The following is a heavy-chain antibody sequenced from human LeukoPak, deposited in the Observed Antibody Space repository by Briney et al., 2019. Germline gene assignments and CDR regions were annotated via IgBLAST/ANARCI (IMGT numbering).Heavy chain of an antibody. CDR1: GYSISSGYY. CDR3: ARVMIPYYFDY. CDR2: IYYSGST. J-gene: IGHJ4*02. D-gene: IGHD2-8*01. Sequence: SETLSLTCTVSGYSISSGYYWGWIRQPPGKGLEWIGYIYYSGSTYYNPSLKSRVTISVDTSKNQFSLKLSSVTAADTAVYYCARVMIPYYFDYWGQGTLVTVSS. V-gene: IGHV4-38-2*02.